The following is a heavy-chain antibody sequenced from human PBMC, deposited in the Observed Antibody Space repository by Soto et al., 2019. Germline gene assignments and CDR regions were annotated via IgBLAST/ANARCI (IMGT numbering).Heavy chain of an antibody. CDR1: GDTYSSYE. CDR3: AREAARHRSGWDY. D-gene: IGHD6-19*01. V-gene: IGHV1-69*12. Sequence: QVQLVQSGAEVKKPGSSVKVSCKASGDTYSSYEINWVRQAPGLGLEWMGGIVPVYGTANYAPKFEGRVTLIADVSTGTTYMELSSLRSEGTAVYFCAREAARHRSGWDYWGQGTLVTVYS. CDR2: IVPVYGTA. J-gene: IGHJ4*02.